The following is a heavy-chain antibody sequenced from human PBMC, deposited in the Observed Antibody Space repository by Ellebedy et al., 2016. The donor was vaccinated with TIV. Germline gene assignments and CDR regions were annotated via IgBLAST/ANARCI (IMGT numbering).Heavy chain of an antibody. J-gene: IGHJ4*02. CDR3: ARTRGYNYGYSDY. D-gene: IGHD5-18*01. V-gene: IGHV3-11*01. CDR1: GFTFGYYY. Sequence: GESLKISCAASGFTFGYYYMTWIRQAPGKGLEWISYISIDGGSIYYAYSVKGRFTISRDNAAHSLYLQINSRRADDTAVYYYARTRGYNYGYSDYWGQGTLVTVSS. CDR2: ISIDGGSI.